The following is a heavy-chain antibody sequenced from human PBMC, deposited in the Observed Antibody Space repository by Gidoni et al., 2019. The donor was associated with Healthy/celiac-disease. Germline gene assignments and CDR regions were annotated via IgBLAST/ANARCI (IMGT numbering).Heavy chain of an antibody. Sequence: QVQLQESGPGLVKPSETLSLTCTVSGGSVSSGSYYWSWIRQPPGKGLEWIGYIYYSGSTNYNPSLKIRVTISVDTSKNQFSLKLSSVTAADTAVYYCASSPYHYYDSSGYYSDWGQGTLVTVSS. D-gene: IGHD3-22*01. V-gene: IGHV4-61*01. CDR1: GGSVSSGSYY. CDR2: IYYSGST. J-gene: IGHJ4*02. CDR3: ASSPYHYYDSSGYYSD.